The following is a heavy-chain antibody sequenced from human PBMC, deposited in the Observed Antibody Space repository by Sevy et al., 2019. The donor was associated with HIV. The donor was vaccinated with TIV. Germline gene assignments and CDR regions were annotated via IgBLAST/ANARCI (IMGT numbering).Heavy chain of an antibody. Sequence: GGSLRLSCAASGFTFSKYSMSWVRQPPGKGLEWVSTLSFGCGEINYADSVKGRFTISRDDSKGSMYLQMNNLGPEDTAVYRCSSVGCTNPYDYWGQGTLVTVSS. D-gene: IGHD2-8*01. V-gene: IGHV3-23*01. CDR2: LSFGCGEI. J-gene: IGHJ4*02. CDR1: GFTFSKYS. CDR3: SSVGCTNPYDY.